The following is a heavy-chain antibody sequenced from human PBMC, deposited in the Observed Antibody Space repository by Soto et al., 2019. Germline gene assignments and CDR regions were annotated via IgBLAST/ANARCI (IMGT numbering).Heavy chain of an antibody. CDR2: INAGNGNT. CDR3: ARESSGWLTFDY. D-gene: IGHD6-19*01. J-gene: IGHJ4*02. V-gene: IGHV1-3*01. CDR1: GYTFTSYA. Sequence: QVQLVQSGAEVKKPGASVKVSCKASGYTFTSYAMHWVRQAPGQRLEWMGWINAGNGNTKYSQKFQGRVTITRDTSASTAYMELSSLRSEDTAVYYCARESSGWLTFDYWGQGTLVIVSS.